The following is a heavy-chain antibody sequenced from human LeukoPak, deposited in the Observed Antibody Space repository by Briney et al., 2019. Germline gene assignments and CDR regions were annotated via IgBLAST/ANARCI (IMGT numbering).Heavy chain of an antibody. J-gene: IGHJ4*02. CDR2: INPKSGGT. Sequence: ASVKVSCKASGYTFTDYNLHWVRQAPGEGVEWMGWINPKSGGTKFAQKHQGGVTMTADTSIDTAYLELSNLKSDDTAIYYCARSSSGWPLYFDCWGQGTLVTVSS. CDR3: ARSSSGWPLYFDC. D-gene: IGHD6-19*01. V-gene: IGHV1-2*02. CDR1: GYTFTDYN.